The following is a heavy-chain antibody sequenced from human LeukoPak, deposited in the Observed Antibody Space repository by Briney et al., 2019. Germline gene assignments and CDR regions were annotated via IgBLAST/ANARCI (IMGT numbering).Heavy chain of an antibody. Sequence: SETLSLTCAVYGGSFSGYYWSWIRQPPGKGLEWIGEINHSGSTNYNPSLKSRVTISVDTSKNQFSLKLSSVTAADTAVYYCARRGKVVVPAAIRYYYYYYMDVWGKGTTVTISS. V-gene: IGHV4-34*01. CDR3: ARRGKVVVPAAIRYYYYYYMDV. J-gene: IGHJ6*03. D-gene: IGHD2-2*01. CDR1: GGSFSGYY. CDR2: INHSGST.